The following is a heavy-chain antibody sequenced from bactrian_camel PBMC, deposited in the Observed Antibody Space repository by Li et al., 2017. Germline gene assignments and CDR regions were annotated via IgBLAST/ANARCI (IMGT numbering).Heavy chain of an antibody. Sequence: VQLVESGGGSVQAGGSLKLSCAVSGYVISRCGMGWYRQSPGKEREMVSTITTSGSATYADSAKGRFTISRANAENTLYLQVNSLKTDDTAMYYCVLNYYSGSWSFVYWGQGTQVTVS. CDR3: VLNYYSGSWSFVY. D-gene: IGHD3*01. J-gene: IGHJ4*01. CDR2: ITTSGSA. CDR1: GYVISRCG. V-gene: IGHV3S53*01.